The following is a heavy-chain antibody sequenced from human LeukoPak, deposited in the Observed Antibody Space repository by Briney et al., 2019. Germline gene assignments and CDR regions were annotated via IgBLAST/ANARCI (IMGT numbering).Heavy chain of an antibody. CDR3: ASRSPGIAAAGARRYYYYYCMDV. J-gene: IGHJ6*03. CDR2: INHSGST. Sequence: SETLSLTCAVYGGSFSGYYWSWIRQPPGKGLEWIGEINHSGSTNYNPSLKSRVTISVDTSKNQFSLKLSSVTAADTAVYYCASRSPGIAAAGARRYYYYYCMDVWGKGTTVTISS. V-gene: IGHV4-34*01. D-gene: IGHD6-13*01. CDR1: GGSFSGYY.